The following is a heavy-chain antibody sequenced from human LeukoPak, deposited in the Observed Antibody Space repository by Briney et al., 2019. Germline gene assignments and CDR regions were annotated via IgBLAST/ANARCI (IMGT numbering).Heavy chain of an antibody. J-gene: IGHJ2*01. CDR3: AKPGNYYDSSGYYPMSPYWHFDL. D-gene: IGHD3-22*01. Sequence: GGSLRLSCAASGFTFSIYAMSWVRQAPGKGLEWVSAISGSGGSTYYADSVKGRFTISRDNSKNTLYLQMNSLRAEDTAVYYCAKPGNYYDSSGYYPMSPYWHFDLWGRGTLVTVSS. CDR2: ISGSGGST. V-gene: IGHV3-23*01. CDR1: GFTFSIYA.